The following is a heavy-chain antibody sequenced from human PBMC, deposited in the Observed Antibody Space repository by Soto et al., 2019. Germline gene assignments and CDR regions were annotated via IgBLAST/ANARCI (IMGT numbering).Heavy chain of an antibody. J-gene: IGHJ3*02. CDR2: MNPNSGNT. CDR1: GYTFTSYD. Sequence: ASVKVSCKASGYTFTSYDINWVRQATGQGLEWMGWMNPNSGNTGYAQKFQGRVTMTRNTSISTAYMELSSLRSEDTAVYYCATAMVGVPTAAFDIWGQGQWSPSPQ. CDR3: ATAMVGVPTAAFDI. D-gene: IGHD1-26*01. V-gene: IGHV1-8*01.